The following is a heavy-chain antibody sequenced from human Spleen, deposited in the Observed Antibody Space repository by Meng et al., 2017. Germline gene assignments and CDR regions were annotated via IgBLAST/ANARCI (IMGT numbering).Heavy chain of an antibody. D-gene: IGHD2/OR15-2a*01. CDR1: GYTFTNYA. CDR3: ARGRGNQPLFDF. Sequence: QVQLVQSGSELKKPGASAKVSCKASGYTFTNYAINWVRQAPGQGLEWMGGLIPVLDKAKSAPRFQDRVTFTADETTSTAYMELSSLTFEDTAVYFCARGRGNQPLFDFWGQGTLVTVSS. V-gene: IGHV1-69*10. CDR2: LIPVLDKA. J-gene: IGHJ4*02.